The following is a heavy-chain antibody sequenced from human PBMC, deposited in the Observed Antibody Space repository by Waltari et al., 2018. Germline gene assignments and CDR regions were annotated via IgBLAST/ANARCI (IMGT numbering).Heavy chain of an antibody. J-gene: IGHJ4*02. D-gene: IGHD6-13*01. CDR3: ARHQRPYSSSWYNPDY. CDR1: GYTFTGYY. CDR2: SNPNSGGT. Sequence: QVQLVQSGAEVKKPGASVKVSCKASGYTFTGYYMHWVRQAPGQGLEWMGRSNPNSGGTNYAQKFQGRVTMTRDTSISTAYLQWSSLKASDTAMYYCARHQRPYSSSWYNPDYWGQGTLVTVSS. V-gene: IGHV1-2*06.